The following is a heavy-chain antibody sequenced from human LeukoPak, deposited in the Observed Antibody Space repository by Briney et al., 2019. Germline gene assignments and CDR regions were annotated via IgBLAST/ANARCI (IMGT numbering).Heavy chain of an antibody. CDR1: GYTFTSYG. Sequence: GASVKVSCRASGYTFTSYGINWVRQAPGQGLAWMGWISAYNGDTSSAQTLQGRITMTTDTSTSTAYMELRSLTSDDTAVYYCAKDQGQAQGNYAFDIWGQGTMVTVSS. CDR2: ISAYNGDT. D-gene: IGHD3-10*01. V-gene: IGHV1-18*01. J-gene: IGHJ3*02. CDR3: AKDQGQAQGNYAFDI.